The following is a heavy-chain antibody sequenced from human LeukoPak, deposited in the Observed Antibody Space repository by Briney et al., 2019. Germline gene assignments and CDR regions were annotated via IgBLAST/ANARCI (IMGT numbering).Heavy chain of an antibody. CDR2: IHYSGST. V-gene: IGHV4-59*01. J-gene: IGHJ4*02. CDR3: AREIHYIGSGSYDY. D-gene: IGHD3-10*01. CDR1: GGSISSYY. Sequence: KPSETLSLTCTVSGGSISSYYWSWIRQPPGKGLEWIGYIHYSGSTKYNPSLKSRVTISVDKAKNQFSLKVSSVTAADTAVYYCAREIHYIGSGSYDYWGQGTLVTVSS.